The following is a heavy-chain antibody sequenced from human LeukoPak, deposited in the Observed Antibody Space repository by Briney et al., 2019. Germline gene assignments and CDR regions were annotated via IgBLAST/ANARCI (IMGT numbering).Heavy chain of an antibody. V-gene: IGHV3-30*03. CDR1: GFTFSSYG. CDR3: ARSYYDFWSGYPRSYNWFDP. CDR2: ISYDGSNK. D-gene: IGHD3-3*01. Sequence: GGSLRLSCAASGFTFSSYGMHWVRQAPGKGLEWVAVISYDGSNKYYADSVKGRFTISRDNSKNTLYLQMNSLRAEDTAVYYCARSYYDFWSGYPRSYNWFDPWGQGTLVTVSS. J-gene: IGHJ5*02.